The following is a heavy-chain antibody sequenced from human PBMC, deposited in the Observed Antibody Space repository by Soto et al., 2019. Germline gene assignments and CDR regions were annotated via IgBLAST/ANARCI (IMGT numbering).Heavy chain of an antibody. CDR1: GYTFTSYG. V-gene: IGHV1-18*01. CDR3: AIDSGNFGVWPHFFDY. Sequence: QVQLVQSGAEVKKPGASVKVSCKASGYTFTSYGISWVRQAPGQGLEWMGWISAYNGNTDYAQNLQGRVTMTTDTPTSTAYMELRSLRSADTALFFWAIDSGNFGVWPHFFDYWGQGTLVTVSS. D-gene: IGHD4-17*01. J-gene: IGHJ4*02. CDR2: ISAYNGNT.